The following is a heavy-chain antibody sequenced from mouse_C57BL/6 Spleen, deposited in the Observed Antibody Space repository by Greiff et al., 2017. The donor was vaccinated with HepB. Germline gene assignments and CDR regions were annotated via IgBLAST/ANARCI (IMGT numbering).Heavy chain of an antibody. Sequence: EVQLQQSGPELVKPGASVKISCKASGYTFTDYYMNWVKQSPGKSLEWIGDINPNNGGTSYNQKFKGKATLTVDKSSSTAYMELRSLTSEDSAVYYCARYDYGSSGYAMDYWGQGTSVTVSS. D-gene: IGHD1-1*01. CDR3: ARYDYGSSGYAMDY. J-gene: IGHJ4*01. CDR1: GYTFTDYY. V-gene: IGHV1-26*01. CDR2: INPNNGGT.